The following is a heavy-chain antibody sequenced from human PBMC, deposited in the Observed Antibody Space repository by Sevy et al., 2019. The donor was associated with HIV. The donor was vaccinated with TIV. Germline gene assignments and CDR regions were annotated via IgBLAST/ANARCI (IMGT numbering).Heavy chain of an antibody. D-gene: IGHD6-13*01. Sequence: SETLSLTCTVSGGSISSYYWSWIRQPAGKGLEWIGRIYTSGSTNYNPSLKSRVTMSVDTSKNQFSLKLSSVTAADTAVYYWARDLGVTAGTASIFDYWGQGTLVTVSS. CDR1: GGSISSYY. J-gene: IGHJ4*02. V-gene: IGHV4-4*07. CDR2: IYTSGST. CDR3: ARDLGVTAGTASIFDY.